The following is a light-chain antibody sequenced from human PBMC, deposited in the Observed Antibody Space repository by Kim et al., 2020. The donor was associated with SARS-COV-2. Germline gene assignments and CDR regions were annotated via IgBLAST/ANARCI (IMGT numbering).Light chain of an antibody. CDR2: YAS. J-gene: IGKJ4*01. CDR1: QSVSNY. CDR3: QHSSSWPLT. Sequence: SSGERATRPCRASQSVSNYLAWYQQKPGQAPRLLIYYASNRATDIPARFSGSGSGTDFTLTISNLEPEDFAVYYCQHSSSWPLTFGGGTKVDIK. V-gene: IGKV3-11*01.